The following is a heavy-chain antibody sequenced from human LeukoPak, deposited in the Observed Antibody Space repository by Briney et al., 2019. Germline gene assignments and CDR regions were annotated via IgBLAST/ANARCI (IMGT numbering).Heavy chain of an antibody. CDR2: IDGDGSGT. V-gene: IGHV3-74*01. D-gene: IGHD6-13*01. J-gene: IGHJ4*02. CDR1: GLTLSSFW. CDR3: AKDSSIAAAGTFDY. Sequence: PGGSLRLSCAASGLTLSSFWMHWVRQAPGKGLVWVSRIDGDGSGTSYADSVKGRFTISRDNSKNTLYLQMNSLRAEDTAVYYCAKDSSIAAAGTFDYWGQGTLVTVSS.